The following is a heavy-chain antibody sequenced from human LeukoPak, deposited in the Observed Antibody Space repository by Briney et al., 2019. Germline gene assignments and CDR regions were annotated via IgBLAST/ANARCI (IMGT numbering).Heavy chain of an antibody. J-gene: IGHJ6*03. Sequence: ASVKVSCKASGYTFTGYYMHWVRQAPGQGLEWMGWINPNSCGTNYAQKFQGRVTMTRDTSISTAYMELSRLRSDDTAVYYCARDRSGYCTNGVCSSHPYYYYYYMDVWGKGTTVTVSS. CDR3: ARDRSGYCTNGVCSSHPYYYYYYMDV. CDR1: GYTFTGYY. D-gene: IGHD2-8*01. CDR2: INPNSCGT. V-gene: IGHV1-2*02.